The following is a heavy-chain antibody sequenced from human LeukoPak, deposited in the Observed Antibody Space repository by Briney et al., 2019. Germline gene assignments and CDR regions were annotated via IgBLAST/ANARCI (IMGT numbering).Heavy chain of an antibody. J-gene: IGHJ4*02. D-gene: IGHD3-10*01. CDR1: GYIFSTYW. V-gene: IGHV5-51*01. CDR3: ARAGTGYYYGSGSPFFDY. CDR2: IYPDDTDA. Sequence: GESLKISCKGSGYIFSTYWIAWVRQMPGKGLEWMGIIYPDDTDARYSASFRGQVTISADKSISTAYLQWSSLKASDTAMYYCARAGTGYYYGSGSPFFDYWGQGTLVTVSS.